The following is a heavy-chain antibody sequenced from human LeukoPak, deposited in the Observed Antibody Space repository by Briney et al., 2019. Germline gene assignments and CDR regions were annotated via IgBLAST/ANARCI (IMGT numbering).Heavy chain of an antibody. Sequence: GGSLRLSCAASGFTVSSNYMNWVRQAPGKGLEWVSVIYSGGSTYYADSVKGRFTISRDNSKNTLYLQINSLRAEDTVVYYCARDIGENWFDPWGQGTLVTVSS. CDR1: GFTVSSNY. CDR3: ARDIGENWFDP. CDR2: IYSGGST. D-gene: IGHD1-26*01. V-gene: IGHV3-53*01. J-gene: IGHJ5*02.